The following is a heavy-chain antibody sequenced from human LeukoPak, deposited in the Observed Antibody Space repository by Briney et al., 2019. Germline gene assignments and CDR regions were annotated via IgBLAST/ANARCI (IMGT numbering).Heavy chain of an antibody. J-gene: IGHJ5*02. V-gene: IGHV4-4*09. D-gene: IGHD6-13*01. CDR2: IYTSGST. CDR3: ARLRTAASAIDP. Sequence: ASETLSLTCTVSGGSISSFHWSWIRQSPGMGLEWIGNIYTSGSTNYNPSLKSRVTISVDTSKNQFSLKLSSVTAADTAVYYCARLRTAASAIDPWGQGALVAVSS. CDR1: GGSISSFH.